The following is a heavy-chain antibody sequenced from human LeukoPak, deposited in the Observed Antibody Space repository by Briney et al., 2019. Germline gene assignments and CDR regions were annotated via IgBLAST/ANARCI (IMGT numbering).Heavy chain of an antibody. CDR3: ARGEMATKFYDY. Sequence: PSETLSLTCAVYGGSFSGYYWGWFRQPPGKGLDWIGSVYHSGSTYYNPPLKSRVSISVDTSKNQFSLMVSFVTAADTAVYYCARGEMATKFYDYWGQGTLVTVSS. J-gene: IGHJ4*02. D-gene: IGHD5-24*01. CDR2: VYHSGST. V-gene: IGHV4-38-2*01. CDR1: GGSFSGYY.